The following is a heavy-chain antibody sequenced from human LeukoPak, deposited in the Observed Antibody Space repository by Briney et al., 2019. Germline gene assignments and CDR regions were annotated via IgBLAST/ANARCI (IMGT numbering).Heavy chain of an antibody. V-gene: IGHV3-30*02. CDR2: IWYDASNK. D-gene: IGHD5-18*01. CDR3: AKAYSYGFDY. J-gene: IGHJ4*02. Sequence: GGSLRLSCVASGFTFSSYGMHWVRQAPGKGLEWVASIWYDASNKYYADSVKGRFTISRDNSKNTLSLQMSGLRPDDTAVYYCAKAYSYGFDYWGQGTLVTVSS. CDR1: GFTFSSYG.